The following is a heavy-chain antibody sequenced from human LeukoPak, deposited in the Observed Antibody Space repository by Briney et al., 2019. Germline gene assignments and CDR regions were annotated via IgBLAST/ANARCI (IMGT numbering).Heavy chain of an antibody. CDR2: IYYSGST. D-gene: IGHD3-3*01. Sequence: PSETLSLTCTVSGGSISSSSYYWGWIRQPPGKGLEWIGSIYYSGSTYYNPSLKSRVTISVDTSKNQFSLKLSSVTAADTAVYYCARRFLGDYYYYMDVWGKGTTVTVSS. V-gene: IGHV4-39*01. J-gene: IGHJ6*03. CDR1: GGSISSSSYY. CDR3: ARRFLGDYYYYMDV.